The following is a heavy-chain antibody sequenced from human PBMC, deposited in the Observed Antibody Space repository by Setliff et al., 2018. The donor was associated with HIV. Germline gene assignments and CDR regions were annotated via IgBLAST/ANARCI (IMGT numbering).Heavy chain of an antibody. CDR3: AHYYYDTSGQPFDY. V-gene: IGHV4-4*09. CDR1: GDSTSSYY. Sequence: SETLSLTCPVSGDSTSSYYWSWIRQPPGKGLEWIGYIYTTGSTNYNPSLKSRVTISLDTSKNQLSLKLSSVTAADTAVYYCAHYYYDTSGQPFDYWGQGTLGTVS. CDR2: IYTTGST. J-gene: IGHJ4*02. D-gene: IGHD3-22*01.